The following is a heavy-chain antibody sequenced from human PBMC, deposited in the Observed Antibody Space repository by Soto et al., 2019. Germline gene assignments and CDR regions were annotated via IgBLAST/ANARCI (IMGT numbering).Heavy chain of an antibody. D-gene: IGHD4-17*01. CDR3: ARDLYDGDYPSGYMDV. V-gene: IGHV3-33*01. CDR1: GFTFSSYG. J-gene: IGHJ6*03. Sequence: QVQLVESGGGVVQPGRSLRLACAASGFTFSSYGMHWVRQAPGKGLEWVAVIWYDGSNKYYEGSVKGRFTISRDNSKNTLYLQMNSLRAEDTAVYYCARDLYDGDYPSGYMDVWGKGTTVTVSS. CDR2: IWYDGSNK.